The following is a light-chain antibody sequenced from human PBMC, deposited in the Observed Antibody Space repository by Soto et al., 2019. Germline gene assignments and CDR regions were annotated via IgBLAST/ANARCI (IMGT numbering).Light chain of an antibody. J-gene: IGLJ3*02. CDR1: SSNIGSHT. CDR2: SNN. CDR3: EAWDDSLNGWV. V-gene: IGLV1-44*01. Sequence: QSVLTQPPSASGTPGQRVTISCSGSSSNIGSHTVNWYQQLPGTAPKLLMYSNNQRPSGVPDRFSGSKSGTSASLAVSGLQSEDDADYYCEAWDDSLNGWVFGGGTQLTVL.